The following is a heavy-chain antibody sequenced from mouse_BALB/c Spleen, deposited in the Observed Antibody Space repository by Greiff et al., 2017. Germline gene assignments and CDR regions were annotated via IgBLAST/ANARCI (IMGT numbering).Heavy chain of an antibody. V-gene: IGHV14-1*02. CDR1: GFNIKDYY. J-gene: IGHJ2*01. CDR3: ARAYFDY. CDR2: IDPENGNT. Sequence: EVKVVESGAELVRPGALVKLSCKASGFNIKDYYMHWVKQRPEQGLEWIGWIDPENGNTIYDPKFQGKASITADTSSNTAYLQLSSLTSEDTAVYYCARAYFDYWGQGTTLTVSS.